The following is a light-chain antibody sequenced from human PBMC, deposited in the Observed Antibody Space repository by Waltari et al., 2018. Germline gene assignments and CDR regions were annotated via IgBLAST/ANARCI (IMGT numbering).Light chain of an antibody. CDR2: GTS. J-gene: IGKJ1*01. CDR1: QSVRST. CDR3: QQYDYWPWT. V-gene: IGKV3D-15*01. Sequence: IVMTQSPATLSLSPGESATLSCRASQSVRSTFAWSQQKPGPPPRLLIYGTSTRATCIPARFTGSGSGTEFSLTISSLQPEDFATYYCQQYDYWPWTFGQGTRVETK.